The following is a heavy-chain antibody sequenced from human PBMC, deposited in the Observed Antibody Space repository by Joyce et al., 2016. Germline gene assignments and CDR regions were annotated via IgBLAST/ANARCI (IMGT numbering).Heavy chain of an antibody. CDR2: INPSGGST. J-gene: IGHJ4*02. V-gene: IGHV1-46*01. D-gene: IGHD1-1*01. CDR3: AREIWNQYYFDY. Sequence: QVQLVQSGAEVKKPGASVKVSCKASGYTFTSYYMHWVRHARGQGLEWKGIINPSGGSTTYAQKFQGRVTMTRDTSTSTVYMELSSLRSEDTAVYYCAREIWNQYYFDYWGQGTLVTVSS. CDR1: GYTFTSYY.